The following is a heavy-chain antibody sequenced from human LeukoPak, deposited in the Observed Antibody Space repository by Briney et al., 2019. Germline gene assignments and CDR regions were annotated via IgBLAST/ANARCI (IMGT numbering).Heavy chain of an antibody. V-gene: IGHV1-18*01. J-gene: IGHJ4*02. CDR3: ASANYDYVWGSYRLDY. Sequence: ASVKVSCKASGYTFTSYGISWVRQAPGQGLEWMGWISAYNGNTNYAQKLQGRVTMTTDSSTSTAYMELRSLRSDDTAVYYCASANYDYVWGSYRLDYWGQGTLVTVSS. CDR2: ISAYNGNT. D-gene: IGHD3-16*02. CDR1: GYTFTSYG.